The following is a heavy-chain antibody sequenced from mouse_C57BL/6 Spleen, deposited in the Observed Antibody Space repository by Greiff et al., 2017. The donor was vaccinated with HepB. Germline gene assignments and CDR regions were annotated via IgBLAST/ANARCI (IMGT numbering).Heavy chain of an antibody. J-gene: IGHJ3*01. CDR1: GYTFTSYW. V-gene: IGHV1-53*01. Sequence: QVQLQQPGPELVKPGASVKLSCKASGYTFTSYWMHWVKQRPGQGLEWIGNINPSNGGTNYNEKFKSKATLTVDKSSSTAYMQLSSLTSEDSAVYYCARGGYDYDAWFAYWGQGTLVTVSA. CDR3: ARGGYDYDAWFAY. CDR2: INPSNGGT. D-gene: IGHD2-4*01.